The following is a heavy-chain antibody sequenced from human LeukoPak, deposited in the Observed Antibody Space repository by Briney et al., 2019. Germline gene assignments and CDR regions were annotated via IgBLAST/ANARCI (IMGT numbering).Heavy chain of an antibody. V-gene: IGHV1-2*02. J-gene: IGHJ4*02. CDR3: ARDYYGSGSYYNFGY. CDR2: INPNSGGT. Sequence: ASVKVSCKASGYTFTGYYMHWVRQAPGQGLEWMGWINPNSGGTNYAQKFQGRVTMTRDTSISTAYMELSRLRSDDTAVYYCARDYYGSGSYYNFGYWGQGTLVTVSS. CDR1: GYTFTGYY. D-gene: IGHD3-10*01.